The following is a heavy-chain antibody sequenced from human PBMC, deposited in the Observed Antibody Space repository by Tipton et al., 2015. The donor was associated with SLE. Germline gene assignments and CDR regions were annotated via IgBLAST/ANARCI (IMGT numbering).Heavy chain of an antibody. J-gene: IGHJ4*02. CDR3: ARGDRYNWNYDY. V-gene: IGHV4-34*01. CDR1: GGSFSGYY. Sequence: TLSLTCAVYGGSFSGYYWTWIRQPPGKGLEWIGEINHSGSTNYNPSLKSRVTISVDRSKKQFSLKLRSVTAADTAVYYCARGDRYNWNYDYWGQGTLVTVSS. D-gene: IGHD1-7*01. CDR2: INHSGST.